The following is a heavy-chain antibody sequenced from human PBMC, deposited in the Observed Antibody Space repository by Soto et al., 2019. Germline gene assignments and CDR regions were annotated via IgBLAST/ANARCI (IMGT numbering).Heavy chain of an antibody. CDR3: ARGSVYDKWGGNYYYGMDV. J-gene: IGHJ6*02. CDR2: IIPIFGTA. D-gene: IGHD1-26*01. Sequence: QVQLVQSGAEVKKPGSSVKVSCKASGGTFSSYAISWVRQAPGQGLEWMGGIIPIFGTANYAQKFQGRVTITADESTSTAYMELSSLRSEDTAVYYCARGSVYDKWGGNYYYGMDVWGQGTTVTVSS. CDR1: GGTFSSYA. V-gene: IGHV1-69*12.